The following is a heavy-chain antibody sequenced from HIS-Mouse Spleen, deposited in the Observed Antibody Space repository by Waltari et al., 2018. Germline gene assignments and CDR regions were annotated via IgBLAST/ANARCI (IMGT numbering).Heavy chain of an antibody. D-gene: IGHD6-13*01. J-gene: IGHJ2*01. Sequence: QLQLQESGPGLVKPSETLSLTCTVSGGSISSSSYYWGWIRKPPGKGLEWIGSIYYSGRTYYNPSRKSRVTISVYTSKNQFSLKLSSVTAADTAVYYCAREIPYSSSWYDWYFDLWGRGTLVTVSS. CDR2: IYYSGRT. V-gene: IGHV4-39*07. CDR3: AREIPYSSSWYDWYFDL. CDR1: GGSISSSSYY.